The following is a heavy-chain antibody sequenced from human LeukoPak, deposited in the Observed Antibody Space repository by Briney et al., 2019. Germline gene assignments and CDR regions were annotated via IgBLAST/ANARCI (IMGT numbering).Heavy chain of an antibody. V-gene: IGHV4-59*08. J-gene: IGHJ4*02. CDR3: ARIGDDILTGPLFDY. Sequence: PSETLSLTCTVSGGSISSYYWSWIRQPPGKGLEWTGYIYYSGSTYYNPSLKSRVTISVDTSKNQFSLKLSSVTAADTAVYYCARIGDDILTGPLFDYWGQGTLVTVSS. CDR2: IYYSGST. D-gene: IGHD3-9*01. CDR1: GGSISSYY.